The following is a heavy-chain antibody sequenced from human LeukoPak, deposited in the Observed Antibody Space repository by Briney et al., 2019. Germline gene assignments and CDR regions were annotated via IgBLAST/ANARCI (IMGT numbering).Heavy chain of an antibody. J-gene: IGHJ6*02. CDR3: AREGHTRPGGMDV. D-gene: IGHD6-6*01. V-gene: IGHV3-30*03. Sequence: GGSLRLSCAASGFTFSSYGMHWVRQAPGKGLEWVAVISYDGSNKYYADSVKGRFTISRDNSKNTLYLQMNSLRAEDTAVYYCAREGHTRPGGMDVWGQGTTVTVSS. CDR1: GFTFSSYG. CDR2: ISYDGSNK.